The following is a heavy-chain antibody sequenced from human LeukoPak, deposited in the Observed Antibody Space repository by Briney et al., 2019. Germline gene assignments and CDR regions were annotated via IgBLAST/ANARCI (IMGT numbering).Heavy chain of an antibody. D-gene: IGHD6-19*01. V-gene: IGHV3-21*01. Sequence: GGSLRLSCAASGFTFTDYTINWVRQAPAKGLEWLSCISSSKTFIHYADSVRGRFTSSRDNAKNSVYLQMNSLRAEDTAVYYCVRDRHWLAFDYWGQGTLVTVSS. CDR1: GFTFTDYT. J-gene: IGHJ4*02. CDR3: VRDRHWLAFDY. CDR2: ISSSKTFI.